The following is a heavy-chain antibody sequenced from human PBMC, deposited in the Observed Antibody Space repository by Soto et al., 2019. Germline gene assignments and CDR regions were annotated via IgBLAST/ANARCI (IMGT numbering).Heavy chain of an antibody. J-gene: IGHJ6*01. CDR2: IIPIFGTA. D-gene: IGHD3-10*01. Sequence: GASVKVSCKASGGTFSSYAISWVRQAPGQGLEWMGGIIPIFGTANYAQKFQGRVTITADESTSTAYMELSSLRSEETAVYYCARYPLREFAYYHCDLMDVCGQRSSVSVSS. CDR3: ARYPLREFAYYHCDLMDV. CDR1: GGTFSSYA. V-gene: IGHV1-69*13.